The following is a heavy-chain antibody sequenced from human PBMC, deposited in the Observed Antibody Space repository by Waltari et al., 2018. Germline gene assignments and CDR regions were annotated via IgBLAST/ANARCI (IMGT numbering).Heavy chain of an antibody. J-gene: IGHJ3*02. CDR2: FKSDGSST. V-gene: IGHV3-74*01. CDR3: ARGGQVLNWPFDM. D-gene: IGHD2-2*01. Sequence: EVQLVESGGGLVQPGGSLRLSCPASGFIFSDYWMHWVRQAPGKGLRWVSRFKSDGSSTAYADFVKGRFTVSRETARNTLYLQMNSLSAEDTAVYYCARGGQVLNWPFDMWGQGTVVTVSS. CDR1: GFIFSDYW.